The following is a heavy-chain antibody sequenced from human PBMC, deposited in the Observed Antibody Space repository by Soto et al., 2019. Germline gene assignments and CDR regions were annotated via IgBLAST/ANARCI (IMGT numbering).Heavy chain of an antibody. CDR1: GFTFSSYG. CDR3: ARDCSSTSCYAGLDY. CDR2: IWYDGSNK. V-gene: IGHV3-33*01. Sequence: GGSLRLSCAASGFTFSSYGMHWVRQAPGKGLEWVAVIWYDGSNKYYADSVKGRFTISRDNSKNTLYLQMNSLRAEDTAVYYCARDCSSTSCYAGLDYWGQGTLVTVSS. D-gene: IGHD2-2*01. J-gene: IGHJ4*02.